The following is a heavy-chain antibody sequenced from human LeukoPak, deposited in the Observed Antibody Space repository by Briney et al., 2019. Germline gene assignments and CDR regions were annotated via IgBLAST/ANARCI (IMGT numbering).Heavy chain of an antibody. CDR3: ARRRVMTTGSNWFDP. V-gene: IGHV5-51*01. D-gene: IGHD4-11*01. Sequence: GESLQISCKGSGYSFTNYWIGWVRQMPGKGLEWMGIIYPGDSDTRYSPSFQGQVTISADKSISTAYLQWSSLKASDTAMYYCARRRVMTTGSNWFDPWGQGTLVTVSS. CDR2: IYPGDSDT. J-gene: IGHJ5*02. CDR1: GYSFTNYW.